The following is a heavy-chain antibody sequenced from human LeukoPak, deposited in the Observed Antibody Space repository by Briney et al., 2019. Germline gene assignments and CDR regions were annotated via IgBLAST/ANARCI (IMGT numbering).Heavy chain of an antibody. V-gene: IGHV3-23*01. Sequence: PGGSLRLSCAACGFSFSSYAMNCERQAPGKGLEWVSAISGSGGSTYYADSVKGRFTISRDNSKNTLYLQMNSLRAEDTAVYYCAKGVRYDSSGYYFPLLDYWGQGTLVTVCS. J-gene: IGHJ4*02. CDR3: AKGVRYDSSGYYFPLLDY. D-gene: IGHD3-22*01. CDR1: GFSFSSYA. CDR2: ISGSGGST.